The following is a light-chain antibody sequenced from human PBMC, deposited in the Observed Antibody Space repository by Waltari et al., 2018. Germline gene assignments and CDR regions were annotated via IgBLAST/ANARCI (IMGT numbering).Light chain of an antibody. CDR1: QSLVHSDGNTY. V-gene: IGKV2-30*02. CDR3: MQGTHWPLWT. Sequence: DVVRNQSPLSMPVTVGQPASISCRSSQSLVHSDGNTYLNWFQQRPGQSPRRLIYKVSNRDSGVPDRFSGSGSGTDFTLTISRVEAEDVGLYYCMQGTHWPLWTFGQGTKVEIK. J-gene: IGKJ1*01. CDR2: KVS.